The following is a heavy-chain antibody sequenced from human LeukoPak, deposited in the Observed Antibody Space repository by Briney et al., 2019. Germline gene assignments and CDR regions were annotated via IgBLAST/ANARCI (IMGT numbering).Heavy chain of an antibody. CDR3: ARVKGASDNYGDDY. CDR1: GGTFSSYG. Sequence: SVKASCKASGGTFSSYGISWVRQAPGQGLEWMGTILPIFNSTNYAQKFQDRVTVTADESTGTVYMEVNSLRSDDTAVYYCARVKGASDNYGDDYWGQGTLVTVSS. D-gene: IGHD4-17*01. CDR2: ILPIFNST. J-gene: IGHJ4*02. V-gene: IGHV1-69*13.